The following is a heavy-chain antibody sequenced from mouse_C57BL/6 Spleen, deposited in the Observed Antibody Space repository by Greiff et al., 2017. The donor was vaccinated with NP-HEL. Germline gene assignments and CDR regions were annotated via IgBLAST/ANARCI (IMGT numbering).Heavy chain of an antibody. CDR2: IRNKANGYTT. J-gene: IGHJ4*01. V-gene: IGHV7-3*01. CDR1: GFTFTDYY. D-gene: IGHD2-4*01. CDR3: ARSSMITTSYYAMDY. Sequence: EVKLMESGGGLVQPGGSLSLSCAASGFTFTDYYMSWVRQPPGKALEWLGFIRNKANGYTTEYSASVKGRFTISRDNSQSILYLQMNALRAEDSATYYCARSSMITTSYYAMDYWGQGTSVTVSS.